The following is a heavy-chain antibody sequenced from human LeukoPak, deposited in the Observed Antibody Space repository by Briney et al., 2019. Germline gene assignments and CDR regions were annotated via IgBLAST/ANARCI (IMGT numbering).Heavy chain of an antibody. CDR1: GGSISSYY. D-gene: IGHD3-3*01. CDR2: IYYSGST. Sequence: SETLSLTCTVSGGSISSYYWSWIRQPPGKGLEWIGYIYYSGSTNYNPSLKSRVTISVDTSKNQFSLKLSSVTAADTAVYYCAREPDNYDFWSGYYRYGMDVWGQGTTVTVSS. V-gene: IGHV4-59*01. CDR3: AREPDNYDFWSGYYRYGMDV. J-gene: IGHJ6*02.